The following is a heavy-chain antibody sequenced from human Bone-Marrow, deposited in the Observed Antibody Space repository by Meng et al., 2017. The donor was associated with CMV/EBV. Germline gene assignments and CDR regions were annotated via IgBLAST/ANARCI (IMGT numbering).Heavy chain of an antibody. CDR2: TYYRSKWYN. CDR1: GDSVSSNSAA. D-gene: IGHD3-3*01. J-gene: IGHJ6*02. V-gene: IGHV6-1*01. CDR3: ARGDTIFGVVINLGYYYGMDV. Sequence: SEPLSLTCAISGDSVSSNSAAWNWIRQSPSRGLEWLGRTYYRSKWYNDYAVSVKSRITINPDTSKNQFSLQLNSVTPEDTAVYYCARGDTIFGVVINLGYYYGMDVWGQGTTVTVSS.